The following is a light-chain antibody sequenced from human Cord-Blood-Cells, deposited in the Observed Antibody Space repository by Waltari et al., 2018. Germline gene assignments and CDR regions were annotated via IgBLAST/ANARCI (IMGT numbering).Light chain of an antibody. J-gene: IGLJ3*02. CDR1: RSDVGGYKH. Sequence: QSALTQPRSVSGSPGQSVTISCTGTRSDVGGYKHVSWYQQHTGKAPKLRIYDVSKRPSGVPDRFSGSKSGNTASLTISGLQAEDEADYYCCSYAGSYTWVFGGGTKLTVL. CDR2: DVS. V-gene: IGLV2-11*01. CDR3: CSYAGSYTWV.